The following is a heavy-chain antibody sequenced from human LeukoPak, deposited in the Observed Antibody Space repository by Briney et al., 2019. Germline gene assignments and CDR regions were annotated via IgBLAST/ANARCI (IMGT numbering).Heavy chain of an antibody. J-gene: IGHJ4*02. CDR1: GYTFTIYD. V-gene: IGHV1-8*01. CDR3: ARYFDPFDY. D-gene: IGHD3-9*01. Sequence: ASVNVSFTASGYTFTIYDINWVRQATGQGREWMGWMNPNSGNTGYTQKFQGRVTMTRNTSISTAYMELSSLRSEDTAVYYCARYFDPFDYWGQGTLVTVSS. CDR2: MNPNSGNT.